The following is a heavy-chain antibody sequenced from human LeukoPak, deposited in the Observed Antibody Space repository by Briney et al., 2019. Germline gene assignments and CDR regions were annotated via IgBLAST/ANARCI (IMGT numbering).Heavy chain of an antibody. CDR2: IRSAVETT. V-gene: IGHV3-23*01. J-gene: IGHJ4*02. D-gene: IGHD2-8*02. CDR1: GFTMSHYG. CDR3: AKHFCTGLDCSLFDS. Sequence: PGGSLRLSCAASGFTMSHYGVSWVRQAPGKGLEWISGIRSAVETTHYADSVKGRFIISRDNSKNVLSLQLNSLRPEDTALYYCAKHFCTGLDCSLFDSWGQGTLVTVSS.